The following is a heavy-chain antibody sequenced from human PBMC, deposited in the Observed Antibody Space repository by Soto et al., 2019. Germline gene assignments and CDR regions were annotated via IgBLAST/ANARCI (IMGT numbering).Heavy chain of an antibody. CDR1: GFKFSNYA. CDR2: ISATGGGT. V-gene: IGHV3-23*01. CDR3: AKDRRAGGIFAFYFDF. J-gene: IGHJ4*02. Sequence: GGSLRLSCAASGFKFSNYAMSWVRQAPGKGLEWVSLISATGGGTYYADSVKGRFTISRDNSHNTLYLQVHSLTAEDTAVYYCAKDRRAGGIFAFYFDFWGQGAQVPVSS. D-gene: IGHD3-16*01.